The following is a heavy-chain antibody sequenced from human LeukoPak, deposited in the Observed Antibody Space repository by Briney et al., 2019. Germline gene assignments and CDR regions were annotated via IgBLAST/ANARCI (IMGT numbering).Heavy chain of an antibody. CDR2: ISYDGSDK. V-gene: IGHV3-30*03. J-gene: IGHJ6*02. D-gene: IGHD2-15*01. CDR1: GFTFNSYN. Sequence: GGSLRLSCAASGFTFNSYNMNWVRQAPGGGLEWVAVISYDGSDKKYGDSAKGRFTISRDNSKNTLYLQMNSLRAEDTAVYYCTRGGRSFGGMDVWGQGTTVTVSS. CDR3: TRGGRSFGGMDV.